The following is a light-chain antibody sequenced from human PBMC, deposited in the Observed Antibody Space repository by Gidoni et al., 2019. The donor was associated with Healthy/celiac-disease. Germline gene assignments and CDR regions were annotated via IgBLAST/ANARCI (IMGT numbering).Light chain of an antibody. V-gene: IGKV3-20*01. CDR3: QQYGSAPGFT. CDR1: KSVSSSY. Sequence: EIVLTQSPGTLSLSPGERATLSCRARKSVSSSYLAWYQQKPGQAPRLLIYGASSRATGIPDRGSGSGSGTDVTLTISRLEPEDFAVYYCQQYGSAPGFTFXPXTKVDIK. CDR2: GAS. J-gene: IGKJ3*01.